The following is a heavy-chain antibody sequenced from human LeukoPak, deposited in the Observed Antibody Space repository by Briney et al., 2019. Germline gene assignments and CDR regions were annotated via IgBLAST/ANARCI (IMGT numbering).Heavy chain of an antibody. CDR2: IYYSGST. CDR3: TRDTTPKYYYDSSGYYWFGAFDI. D-gene: IGHD3-22*01. Sequence: PSETLSLTCTVSGGSISSYYWSWIRQPPGKGLEWIGYIYYSGSTNYNPSLKSRVTISVDTSKNQFSLKLSSMTAADTAVYYCTRDTTPKYYYDSSGYYWFGAFDIWGQGTMVTVSS. V-gene: IGHV4-59*01. CDR1: GGSISSYY. J-gene: IGHJ3*02.